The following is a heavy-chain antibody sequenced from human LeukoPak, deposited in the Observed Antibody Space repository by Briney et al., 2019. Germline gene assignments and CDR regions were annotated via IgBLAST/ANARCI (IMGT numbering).Heavy chain of an antibody. D-gene: IGHD6-19*01. CDR2: TYYRSKWYN. Sequence: SQTLSLTCAISGDSVSSNSAAWNWIRQSPSRGLEWLGRTYYRSKWYNDYAVSVKSRITINPDTSKNQFSLKLSSVTAADTAVYYCARLPYSSGYLDYWGQGTLVTVSS. J-gene: IGHJ4*02. CDR1: GDSVSSNSAA. CDR3: ARLPYSSGYLDY. V-gene: IGHV6-1*01.